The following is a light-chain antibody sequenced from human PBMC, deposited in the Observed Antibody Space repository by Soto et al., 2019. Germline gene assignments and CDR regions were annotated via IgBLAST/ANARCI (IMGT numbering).Light chain of an antibody. Sequence: QSALTQPRSVSGSPGQSLTISCTGTSSDVGGYSYVSWYQQHPGKAPKVLIYDVSKRPSGVPDRFSGSKSGNTASLTISGLQAEDEADYYCCSYTGTYSWVFGGGTKLTVL. V-gene: IGLV2-11*01. CDR3: CSYTGTYSWV. CDR1: SSDVGGYSY. J-gene: IGLJ3*02. CDR2: DVS.